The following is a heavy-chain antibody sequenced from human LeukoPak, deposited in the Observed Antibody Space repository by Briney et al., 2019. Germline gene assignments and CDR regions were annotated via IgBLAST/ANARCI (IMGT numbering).Heavy chain of an antibody. CDR1: GGSISSYY. Sequence: KPSETLSLTCTVSGGSISSYYWSWIRQPPGKGLEWIGYIYYSGSTNYNPSLKSRVTISVDTSRNQFSLKLSSVTAADTAVYYCARHKWYYDSSGYLHYFDYWGQGTLVTVSS. J-gene: IGHJ4*02. CDR3: ARHKWYYDSSGYLHYFDY. CDR2: IYYSGST. D-gene: IGHD3-22*01. V-gene: IGHV4-59*08.